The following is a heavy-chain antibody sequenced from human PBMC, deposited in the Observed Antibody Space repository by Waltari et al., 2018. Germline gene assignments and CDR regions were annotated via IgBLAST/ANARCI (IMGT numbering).Heavy chain of an antibody. Sequence: EVQLVQSGPEVKKPGESLKISCKGSGYTFNTYWIGWVRQMPGKGLEWMGMVYPRDSDSRYSPSFQGQVTISADKSISTAYLQWSSLKASDTAIYYCARVPAAGIRWFDPWGQGTLVTVSS. CDR2: VYPRDSDS. V-gene: IGHV5-51*01. J-gene: IGHJ5*02. CDR3: ARVPAAGIRWFDP. CDR1: GYTFNTYW. D-gene: IGHD6-13*01.